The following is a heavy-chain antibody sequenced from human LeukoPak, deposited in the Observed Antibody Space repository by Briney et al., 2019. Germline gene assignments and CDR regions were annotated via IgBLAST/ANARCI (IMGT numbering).Heavy chain of an antibody. Sequence: GGSLLLSCAASGFTFSSYGMSWVRQAPGKGLEWVSAISGSGGSTYYADSVKGRFTISRDNSKNTLYLQMNSLRAEDTAVYYCAKDKREREFNDAFDIWGQGTMVTVSS. CDR3: AKDKREREFNDAFDI. V-gene: IGHV3-23*01. CDR1: GFTFSSYG. J-gene: IGHJ3*02. D-gene: IGHD3-10*01. CDR2: ISGSGGST.